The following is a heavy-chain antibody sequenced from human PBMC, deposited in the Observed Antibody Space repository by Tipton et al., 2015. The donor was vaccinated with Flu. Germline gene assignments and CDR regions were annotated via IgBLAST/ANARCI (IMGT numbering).Heavy chain of an antibody. D-gene: IGHD4-11*01. Sequence: TLSLTCTVSGDSIKSGNFFWAWIRQPPGKGLEWIGNIFHSGNAYHNPSLKSRVTISVDTSKNHFSLKLTSVTAADTAVYYCAGRDYSNYVSEPKNWFDPWGQRTLVTVSS. CDR3: AGRDYSNYVSEPKNWFDP. CDR1: GDSIKSGNFF. CDR2: IFHSGNA. J-gene: IGHJ5*02. V-gene: IGHV4-39*07.